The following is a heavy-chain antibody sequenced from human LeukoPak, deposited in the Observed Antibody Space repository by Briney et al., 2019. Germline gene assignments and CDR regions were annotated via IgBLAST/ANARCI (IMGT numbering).Heavy chain of an antibody. J-gene: IGHJ4*02. CDR3: ARRVAVAGYFDY. CDR1: GGSISSYY. V-gene: IGHV4-4*09. Sequence: PSETLSLTCTVSGGSISSYYWSWIRQPPGKGLEWIGYIYTSGSTNHNPSLKSRVTISVDTSKNQFSLKLSSVTAADTAVYYCARRVAVAGYFDYWGQGTLVTVSS. D-gene: IGHD6-19*01. CDR2: IYTSGST.